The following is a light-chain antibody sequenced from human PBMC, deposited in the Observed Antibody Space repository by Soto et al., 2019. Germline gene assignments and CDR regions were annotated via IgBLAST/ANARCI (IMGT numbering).Light chain of an antibody. CDR2: DVS. J-gene: IGLJ1*01. CDR1: SSDVGGYNY. Sequence: QSVLTQPASVSGSPGQSITISCTGTSSDVGGYNYVSWYQQHPGKAPKLMIYDVSNRPSGVSNRFSGSKSGNTASLTISGLQAEDEADYYCRSYTSINTLEVFGTGTNVTV. V-gene: IGLV2-14*01. CDR3: RSYTSINTLEV.